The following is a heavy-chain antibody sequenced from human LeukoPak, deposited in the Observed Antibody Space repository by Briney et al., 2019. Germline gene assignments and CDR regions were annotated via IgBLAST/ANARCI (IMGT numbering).Heavy chain of an antibody. J-gene: IGHJ4*02. V-gene: IGHV4-34*01. D-gene: IGHD5-12*01. CDR3: ARQVGYYLCYFDY. CDR1: GGSFSGYY. CDR2: INHSGST. Sequence: SETLSLTCAVYGGSFSGYYWSWIRQPPGRGLEWIGEINHSGSTNYNPSLKSRVTISVDTSKNQFSLKLSSVTAADTAVYYCARQVGYYLCYFDYWGQGTLVTVSS.